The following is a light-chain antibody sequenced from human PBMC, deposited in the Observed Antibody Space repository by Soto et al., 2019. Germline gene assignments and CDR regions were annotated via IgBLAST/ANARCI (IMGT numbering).Light chain of an antibody. J-gene: IGKJ2*02. V-gene: IGKV3-11*01. Sequence: EIVLTQSPGTLSLSPGERATLYCRASQSVSKLLTWYQQKPGQPPSLLMYDVSTRAAGIPARFSGSGSGTDFTLTISSLEPEDFAVYFCQQCTNGPPCTFGQGTKLDIK. CDR3: QQCTNGPPCT. CDR2: DVS. CDR1: QSVSKL.